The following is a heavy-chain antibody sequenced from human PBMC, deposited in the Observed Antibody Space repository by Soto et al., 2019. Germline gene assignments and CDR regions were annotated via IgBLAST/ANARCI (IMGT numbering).Heavy chain of an antibody. D-gene: IGHD3-3*01. Sequence: SGPTLENPTQTHTLTCTLSGFPLSTSGVGVGWIRQPPGKALEWLALIYWNDDKRYSPSLKSRLTITKDTSKNQVVLTMTNMDPVDTATYYCAHRITYYDFWSGYSKWWFDPWGQGTLVPVSS. CDR3: AHRITYYDFWSGYSKWWFDP. J-gene: IGHJ5*02. CDR2: IYWNDDK. V-gene: IGHV2-5*01. CDR1: GFPLSTSGVG.